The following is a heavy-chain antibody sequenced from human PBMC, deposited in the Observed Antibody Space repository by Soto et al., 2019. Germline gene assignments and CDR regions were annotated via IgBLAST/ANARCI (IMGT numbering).Heavy chain of an antibody. V-gene: IGHV5-10-1*01. CDR2: IDPSDSYT. CDR1: GYSFTSYW. D-gene: IGHD2-2*01. Sequence: RGESLKISCNGSGYSFTSYWISWVRQMPGKGLEWMGRIDPSDSYTNYSPSFQGHVTISADKSISTAYLQWSSLKASDTAMYYCARLLGYCSSTSCPSPDAYYYGMDVWGQGTTVTVSS. J-gene: IGHJ6*02. CDR3: ARLLGYCSSTSCPSPDAYYYGMDV.